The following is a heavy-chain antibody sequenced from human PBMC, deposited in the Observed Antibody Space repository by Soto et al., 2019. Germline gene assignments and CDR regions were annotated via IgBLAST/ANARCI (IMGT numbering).Heavy chain of an antibody. CDR3: ARQTDSSFWSGYYVRYYYGMDV. Sequence: VASVKVSCKASGYTFTSYGISWVRQAPGQGLEWMGWISAYNGNTNYAQKLQGRVTMTTDTSTSTAYMELRSLRSDDTAVYYCARQTDSSFWSGYYVRYYYGMDVWGQGTTVTVSS. J-gene: IGHJ6*02. D-gene: IGHD3-3*01. CDR2: ISAYNGNT. CDR1: GYTFTSYG. V-gene: IGHV1-18*01.